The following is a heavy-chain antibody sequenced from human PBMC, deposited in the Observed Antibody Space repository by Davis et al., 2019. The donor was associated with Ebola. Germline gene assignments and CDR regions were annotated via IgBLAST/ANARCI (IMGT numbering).Heavy chain of an antibody. J-gene: IGHJ4*02. CDR2: IYYSGST. CDR1: GGSISSSSYY. Sequence: SETLSLTCTVSGGSISSSSYYWGWIRQPPGKGLEWIGYIYYSGSTNYNPSLKSRVTISVDTSKNQFSLKLSSVTAADTAVYYCARGDYGDLSFDYWGQGTLVTVSS. V-gene: IGHV4-61*05. CDR3: ARGDYGDLSFDY. D-gene: IGHD4-17*01.